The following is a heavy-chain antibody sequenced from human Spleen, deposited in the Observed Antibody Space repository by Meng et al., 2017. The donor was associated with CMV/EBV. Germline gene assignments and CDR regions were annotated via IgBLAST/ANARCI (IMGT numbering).Heavy chain of an antibody. Sequence: GESLKISCAVSEFTFSSLCMTWVRQDPGKGLEWVANINQDQSQTNYVDSVRGRFTISRDNARNSLFLQMNSLRGEDTAVYYCARVAPSGRGMDVWGQGTTVTVSS. CDR1: EFTFSSLC. CDR2: INQDQSQT. J-gene: IGHJ6*02. CDR3: ARVAPSGRGMDV. D-gene: IGHD1-1*01. V-gene: IGHV3-7*04.